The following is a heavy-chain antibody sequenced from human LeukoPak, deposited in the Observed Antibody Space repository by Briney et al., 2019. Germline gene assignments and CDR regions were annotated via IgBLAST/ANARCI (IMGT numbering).Heavy chain of an antibody. D-gene: IGHD3-16*01. J-gene: IGHJ4*02. V-gene: IGHV3-66*01. CDR2: TNSGGST. CDR3: ARDLAY. Sequence: GGSLRLSCAAFGFTVSTNYMSWVRQAPGKGLEWVSFTNSGGSTDYADSVKGRFTISRDDPKNTLYLQMNSLRVEDTAVYYCARDLAYWGQGTLVTVSS. CDR1: GFTVSTNY.